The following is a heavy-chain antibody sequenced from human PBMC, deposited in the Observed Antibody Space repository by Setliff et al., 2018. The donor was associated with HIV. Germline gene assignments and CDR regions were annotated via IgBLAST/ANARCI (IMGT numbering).Heavy chain of an antibody. CDR1: GFTFSSYS. D-gene: IGHD3-16*01. J-gene: IGHJ4*02. CDR2: ISSSSSTI. CDR3: VKGRWASPFDN. V-gene: IGHV3-48*01. Sequence: GGSLRLSCAASGFTFSSYSMNWVRQAPGKGLEWVSYISSSSSTIYYADSVKGRFTISRDNAKNSLYLQMDSLRAEDTAVYYCVKGRWASPFDNWGQGTLVTVSS.